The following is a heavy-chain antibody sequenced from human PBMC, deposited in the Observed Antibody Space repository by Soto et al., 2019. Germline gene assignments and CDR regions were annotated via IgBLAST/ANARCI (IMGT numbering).Heavy chain of an antibody. CDR3: PGAPEPPPIFGVFRPYFFAS. CDR2: IFYSDSF. CDR1: GGSISSGGSY. Sequence: QVQLQESGPGLVKSSQTLSLTCTVSGGSISSGGSYWSWIRQRPGKGLEWIGYIFYSDSFYYTPSLKGRVVILLDTSKNQFTRNLSSVPDADTPLNYCPGAPEPPPIFGVFRPYFFASWGKGTRVTVPS. J-gene: IGHJ4*02. D-gene: IGHD3-3*01. V-gene: IGHV4-31*03.